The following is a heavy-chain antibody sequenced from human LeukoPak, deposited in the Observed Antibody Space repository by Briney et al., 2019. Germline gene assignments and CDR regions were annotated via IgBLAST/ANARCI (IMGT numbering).Heavy chain of an antibody. CDR3: TRVVHYYDSSGYGYYFDY. V-gene: IGHV3-49*04. CDR2: IRSKAYGGTT. Sequence: GGSLRLSCAASGFTFSSYEMNWVRQAPGKGLEWVGFIRSKAYGGTTEYAASVKGRFTISRDDSKSIAYLQMNSLKTEDTAVYYCTRVVHYYDSSGYGYYFDYWGQGTLVTVSS. CDR1: GFTFSSYE. J-gene: IGHJ4*02. D-gene: IGHD3-22*01.